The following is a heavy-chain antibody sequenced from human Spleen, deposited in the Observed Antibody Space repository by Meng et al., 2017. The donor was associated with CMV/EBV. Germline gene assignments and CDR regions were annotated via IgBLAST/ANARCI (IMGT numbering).Heavy chain of an antibody. Sequence: ASVKVSCKASGFTFTDYYMHWVRQAPGQGLEWMGWINPNSGATKYAQKFQGRVTMTRDTSISTAYMDLSSLRSDDTALYYCARGRACTSTICSPRWFDPWGQGTLVTVSS. CDR3: ARGRACTSTICSPRWFDP. CDR2: INPNSGAT. CDR1: GFTFTDYY. J-gene: IGHJ5*02. D-gene: IGHD2-2*01. V-gene: IGHV1-2*02.